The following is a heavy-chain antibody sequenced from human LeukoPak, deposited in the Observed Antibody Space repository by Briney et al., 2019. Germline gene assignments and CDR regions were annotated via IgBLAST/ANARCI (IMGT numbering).Heavy chain of an antibody. J-gene: IGHJ3*01. CDR3: VKEILRFDL. CDR1: GYSFNSQG. V-gene: IGHV7-4-1*02. CDR2: INTDSGNP. Sequence: GASVKVSCKASGYSFNSQGMNWVRQAPGQGLEWMGWINTDSGNPTYAQGFTGRFVFSLDSAVSTAYLQISNLMPKDTGKYYCVKEILRFDLWGQGTMVTVSS.